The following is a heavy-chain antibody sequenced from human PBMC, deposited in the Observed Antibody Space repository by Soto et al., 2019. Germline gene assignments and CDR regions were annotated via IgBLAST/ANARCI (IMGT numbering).Heavy chain of an antibody. V-gene: IGHV3-30*18. CDR1: GFTFSSYG. CDR2: ISYDGSNK. CDR3: AKDSMLVVAASPYGMDV. D-gene: IGHD2-15*01. J-gene: IGHJ6*02. Sequence: QPGGSLRLSCAASGFTFSSYGMHWVRQAPGKGLEWVAVISYDGSNKYYADSVKGRFTISRDNSKNTLYLQMNSLRAEDTAVYYCAKDSMLVVAASPYGMDVWGQGTTVTVSS.